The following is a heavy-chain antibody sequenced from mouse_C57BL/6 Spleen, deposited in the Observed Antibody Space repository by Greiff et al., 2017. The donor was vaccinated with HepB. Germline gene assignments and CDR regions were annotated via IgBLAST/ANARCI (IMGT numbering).Heavy chain of an antibody. CDR3: ARSSQIYGSAVAY. V-gene: IGHV1-80*01. J-gene: IGHJ3*01. CDR2: IYPGDGDT. CDR1: GYAFSSYW. Sequence: QVQLQQSGAELVKPGASVKISCKASGYAFSSYWMNWVKQRPGKGLEWIGQIYPGDGDTNYNGKFKGKATLTADKSSSTAYMQLSSLTSEDSAVYFCARSSQIYGSAVAYWGQGTLVTVSA. D-gene: IGHD1-1*01.